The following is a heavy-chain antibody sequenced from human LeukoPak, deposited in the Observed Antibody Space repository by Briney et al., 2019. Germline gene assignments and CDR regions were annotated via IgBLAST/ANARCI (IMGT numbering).Heavy chain of an antibody. CDR3: AREIWFY. D-gene: IGHD3-10*01. Sequence: GGSLRLSCAASAFTFSSYGMNWVRQAPGKGLEWVSYISTTGTTVYYTDSVKGRFTISRDNAKNSLYLQMNSLRAEDTAVYCCAREIWFYWGQGTLVTVSS. V-gene: IGHV3-48*03. CDR2: ISTTGTTV. CDR1: AFTFSSYG. J-gene: IGHJ1*01.